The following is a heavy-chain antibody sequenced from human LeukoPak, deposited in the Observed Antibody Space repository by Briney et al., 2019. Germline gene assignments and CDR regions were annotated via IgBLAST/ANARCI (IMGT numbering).Heavy chain of an antibody. Sequence: GGSLRHSCAASGFSFSSYAMSWVRQAPGKGLEWVSGSGSGDITYYADSVKGRFTISRDNSKNTLYLQVNSLRAEDTAIYYCAKGGSATITTGGFDPWGQGTLVTVSS. CDR2: SGSGDIT. D-gene: IGHD4-11*01. J-gene: IGHJ5*02. CDR1: GFSFSSYA. V-gene: IGHV3-23*01. CDR3: AKGGSATITTGGFDP.